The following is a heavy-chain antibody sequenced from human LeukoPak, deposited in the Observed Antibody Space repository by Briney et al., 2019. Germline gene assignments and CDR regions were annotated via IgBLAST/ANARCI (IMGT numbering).Heavy chain of an antibody. V-gene: IGHV1-24*01. CDR1: GYTLTELS. D-gene: IGHD6-13*01. J-gene: IGHJ5*02. Sequence: ASVKVSCKVSGYTLTELSMHWVRQAPGKGLEWMGGFDPEDGETIYAQKLQGRVTMTTDTSTSTAYMELRSLRSDDTAVYYCARDAAAGPNWFDPWGQGTLVTVSS. CDR2: FDPEDGET. CDR3: ARDAAAGPNWFDP.